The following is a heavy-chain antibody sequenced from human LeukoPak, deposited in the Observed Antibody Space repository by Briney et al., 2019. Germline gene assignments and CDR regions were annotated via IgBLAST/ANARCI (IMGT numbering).Heavy chain of an antibody. CDR3: ARELMGSSWYQD. V-gene: IGHV1-46*01. CDR1: GYTFTSYY. CDR2: INPSGGST. D-gene: IGHD6-13*01. J-gene: IGHJ4*02. Sequence: ASVKVSCKASGYTFTSYYMHWVRQAPGQGLEWMGIINPSGGSTSYAQKFQGRVTVTRDTSASTAYMELSSLRSEDTAVYYCARELMGSSWYQDWGQGTLVTVSS.